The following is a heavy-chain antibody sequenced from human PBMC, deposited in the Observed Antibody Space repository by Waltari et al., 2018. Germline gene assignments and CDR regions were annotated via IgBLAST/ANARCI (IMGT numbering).Heavy chain of an antibody. D-gene: IGHD3-10*01. J-gene: IGHJ5*02. V-gene: IGHV4-38-2*02. CDR3: ATDPSYYGSGTYWAGWFDP. CDR2: IFHSGST. Sequence: QVQLQESGPGLVKPSETLSLTCTVSGYSISRTYYWGWIRQSPGPGLEWIGSIFHSGSTYYNPSLKSRVTISVDTSKNQFSLKLSSVTAADTAVYYCATDPSYYGSGTYWAGWFDPWGQGTLVTVSS. CDR1: GYSISRTYY.